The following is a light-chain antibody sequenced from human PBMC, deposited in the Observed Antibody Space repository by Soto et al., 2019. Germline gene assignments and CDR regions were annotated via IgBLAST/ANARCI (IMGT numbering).Light chain of an antibody. Sequence: EIVLTQSPATLSLSPGERATLSCRASQSVSSYLAWYQQKPGQAPRLLIYDASNRATGIPARFSGSGSGTDFTLTISSLEPEDFAVYYCQQRSHWPPGLTFGGGPNVDIK. CDR2: DAS. CDR3: QQRSHWPPGLT. V-gene: IGKV3-11*01. CDR1: QSVSSY. J-gene: IGKJ4*01.